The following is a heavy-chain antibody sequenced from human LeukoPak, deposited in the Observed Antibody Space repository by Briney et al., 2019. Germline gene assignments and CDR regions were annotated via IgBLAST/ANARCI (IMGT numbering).Heavy chain of an antibody. D-gene: IGHD4-17*01. V-gene: IGHV3-11*04. CDR2: ISSSAGTI. Sequence: GGSLRLSCAASGFTFRDYYMSWIRQAPGKGLEWISYISSSAGTIHYVDSVKGRFTFSRDNAKNSLYLQMDSLRVEDTAVYYCATSVTRRRLDWFIDLWGRGTLVSVSS. CDR1: GFTFRDYY. J-gene: IGHJ2*01. CDR3: ATSVTRRRLDWFIDL.